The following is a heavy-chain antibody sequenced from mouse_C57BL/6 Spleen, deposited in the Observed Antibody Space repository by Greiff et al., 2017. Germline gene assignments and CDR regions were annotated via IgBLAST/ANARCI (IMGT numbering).Heavy chain of an antibody. V-gene: IGHV10-1*01. D-gene: IGHD2-5*01. J-gene: IGHJ1*03. CDR2: IRSKSNNYAT. CDR1: GFSFNTYA. Sequence: EVQLVESGGGLVQPKGSLKLSCAASGFSFNTYAMNWVRQAPGKGLEWVARIRSKSNNYATYYADSVKDRFTISRDDSESMLYLQMNNLKTEDTAMYYCVRRSYSNLYWYFDVWGTGTTVTVSS. CDR3: VRRSYSNLYWYFDV.